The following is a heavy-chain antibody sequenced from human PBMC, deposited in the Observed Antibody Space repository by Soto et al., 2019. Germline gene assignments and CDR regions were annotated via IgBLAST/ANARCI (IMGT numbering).Heavy chain of an antibody. Sequence: QVQLVQSGAEVKKPGSSVKVSCKASGGTFSSYAITWVRQAPGQGLEWMGGIIPIFGTANYAQKLQARVTITADASTSTSDRELSSLRSEDTSVYYCARDRGPSSGYYPYWFDPWGQGTLVTVSS. J-gene: IGHJ5*02. CDR2: IIPIFGTA. CDR3: ARDRGPSSGYYPYWFDP. V-gene: IGHV1-69*12. D-gene: IGHD3-22*01. CDR1: GGTFSSYA.